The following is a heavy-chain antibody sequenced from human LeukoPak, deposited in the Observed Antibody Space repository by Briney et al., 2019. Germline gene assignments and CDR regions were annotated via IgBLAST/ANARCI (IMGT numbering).Heavy chain of an antibody. J-gene: IGHJ3*02. D-gene: IGHD3-22*01. CDR2: TSDRGDST. CDR1: GFTFSSYS. Sequence: PGGSLRLSCAASGFTFSSYSMSWVRQAPGKGLEWVSGTSDRGDSTHYANSVKGRFTISRDNSKNTLYLQMNSLRAEDTAVYYCASEGPYYYDSSGYIWGQGTMVTVSS. CDR3: ASEGPYYYDSSGYI. V-gene: IGHV3-23*01.